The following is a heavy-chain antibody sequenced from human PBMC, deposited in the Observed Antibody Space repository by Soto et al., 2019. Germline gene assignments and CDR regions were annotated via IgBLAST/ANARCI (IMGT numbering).Heavy chain of an antibody. CDR3: ARDVGKNY. Sequence: SETLFLTCTVSGASVSSYYWSWFRQPVGKGLEWIGRIHSSGNLNYNPSLESRVTMSLDTSKNQFSLRLTSVTAADTALYLCARDVGKNYWGQGIRVTVSS. J-gene: IGHJ4*02. D-gene: IGHD3-10*01. V-gene: IGHV4-4*07. CDR2: IHSSGNL. CDR1: GASVSSYY.